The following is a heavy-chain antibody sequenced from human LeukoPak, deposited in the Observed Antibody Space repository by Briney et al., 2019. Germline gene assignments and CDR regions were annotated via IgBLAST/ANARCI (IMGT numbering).Heavy chain of an antibody. CDR3: ARDGTKLLGYGMDV. D-gene: IGHD3-16*01. V-gene: IGHV4-31*03. CDR2: IYYSGST. CDR1: GGSISSGGYY. J-gene: IGHJ6*02. Sequence: SETLSLTCTVSGGSISSGGYYWRWIRQHPGKGLEWIGYIYYSGSTYYNPSLKSRVTISVDTSKNQFSLKLSSVTAADTAVYYCARDGTKLLGYGMDVWGQGTTVTVSS.